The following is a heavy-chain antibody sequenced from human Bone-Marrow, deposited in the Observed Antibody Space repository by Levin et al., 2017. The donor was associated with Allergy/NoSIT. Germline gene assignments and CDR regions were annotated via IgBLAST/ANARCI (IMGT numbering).Heavy chain of an antibody. J-gene: IGHJ6*02. CDR3: ARKESVGATVAGEHYYGLDV. D-gene: IGHD1-26*01. CDR2: IKQDGSAK. V-gene: IGHV3-7*01. Sequence: GGSLRLSCAASGFTFSSYWMSWVRQAPGKGLEWVANIKQDGSAKYYVDSVKGRFTISRDNTKNSLDLQMNSLRVEDTAVYYCARKESVGATVAGEHYYGLDVWGRGTTVTVTS. CDR1: GFTFSSYW.